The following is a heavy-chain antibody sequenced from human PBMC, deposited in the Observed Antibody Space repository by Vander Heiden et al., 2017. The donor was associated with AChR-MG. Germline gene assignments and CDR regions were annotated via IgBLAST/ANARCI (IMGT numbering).Heavy chain of an antibody. J-gene: IGHJ5*02. Sequence: EVQLLESGGGLVQPGGSLRLSCAASGFTFRSYAVGWVRQAPGKGLGGVSAISGSGGSTYYADSVKGRFTISRDNSKNTLYLQRNSLRAEDTAVYYCAKNDHSSGWYERINWFDPWGQGTLVTVSS. CDR2: ISGSGGST. V-gene: IGHV3-23*01. D-gene: IGHD6-19*01. CDR1: GFTFRSYA. CDR3: AKNDHSSGWYERINWFDP.